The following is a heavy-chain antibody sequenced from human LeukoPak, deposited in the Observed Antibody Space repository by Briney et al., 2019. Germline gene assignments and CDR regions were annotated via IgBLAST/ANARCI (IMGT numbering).Heavy chain of an antibody. D-gene: IGHD3-10*01. CDR3: ARSPFRGGMADY. Sequence: PPESPSLTRAEPVGSLFSYMWCWRPATPQRRLGWVGYIYYSGSTNYHPSLKSRVTISVDTSKNQFSLKLSSVTAADTAVYYCARSPFRGGMADYWGQGTLVTVSS. V-gene: IGHV4-59*01. CDR2: IYYSGST. J-gene: IGHJ4*02. CDR1: VGSLFSYM.